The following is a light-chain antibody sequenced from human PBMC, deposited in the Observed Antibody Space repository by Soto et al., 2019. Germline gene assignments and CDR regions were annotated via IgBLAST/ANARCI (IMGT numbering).Light chain of an antibody. Sequence: DIKMTQSPSSLSASVGDRVTITCRASQAINNYLAWYQQKPGKIPKLLIYTASTLQSGVPSRFSGSGSGTDFTLTISSLQPEDVATYYCQNYNSAPRTFGQGTKVEVK. J-gene: IGKJ1*01. CDR1: QAINNY. V-gene: IGKV1-27*01. CDR2: TAS. CDR3: QNYNSAPRT.